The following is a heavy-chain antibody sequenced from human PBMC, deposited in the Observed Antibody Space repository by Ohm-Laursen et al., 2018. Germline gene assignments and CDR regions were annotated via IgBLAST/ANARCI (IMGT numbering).Heavy chain of an antibody. Sequence: SETLSLTCNVSNAAMNSYTWNWIRQPAGRGLEWIGHISDRGRANYSPSLMSRLTMSIDTSIKQFSLKLISVTAADTAMYYCVGTGLLNGYDYWGHGTLVTVSS. CDR3: VGTGLLNGYDY. CDR2: ISDRGRA. CDR1: NAAMNSYT. D-gene: IGHD3-9*01. V-gene: IGHV4-4*07. J-gene: IGHJ4*01.